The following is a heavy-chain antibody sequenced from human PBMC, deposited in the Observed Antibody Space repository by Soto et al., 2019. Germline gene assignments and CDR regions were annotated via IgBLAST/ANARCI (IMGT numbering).Heavy chain of an antibody. CDR2: IYYSGST. CDR1: GGSISSGGYY. CDR3: ARAYAGEESVFDY. D-gene: IGHD2-8*01. V-gene: IGHV4-31*03. Sequence: SETLSLTCTVSGGSISSGGYYWSWIRQHPGKGLEWIGYIYYSGSTYYNPSLKSRVTISVDTSKNQFSLKLSSVTAADTAVYYCARAYAGEESVFDYWGQGTLVTVSS. J-gene: IGHJ4*02.